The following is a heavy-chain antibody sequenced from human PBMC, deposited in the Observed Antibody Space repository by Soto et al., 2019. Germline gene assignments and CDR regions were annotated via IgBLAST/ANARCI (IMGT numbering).Heavy chain of an antibody. Sequence: VGSLRLSCAASGFSFNDNWMHWVRQVPGKGLMWVSRLKSDGRDTIYADSVKGRFTVSRDSAKNTLYLQMNSLRVEDTAVYYCARGPYDSSGYPRYWGQGTLVTVSS. CDR3: ARGPYDSSGYPRY. CDR1: GFSFNDNW. V-gene: IGHV3-74*01. J-gene: IGHJ4*02. CDR2: LKSDGRDT. D-gene: IGHD3-22*01.